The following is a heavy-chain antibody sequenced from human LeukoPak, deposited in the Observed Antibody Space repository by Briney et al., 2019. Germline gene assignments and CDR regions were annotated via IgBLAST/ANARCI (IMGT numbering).Heavy chain of an antibody. CDR3: AKVLGGTYGNYFDY. CDR2: ILASGGSM. J-gene: IGHJ4*02. CDR1: GFTFSSYA. D-gene: IGHD3-10*01. V-gene: IGHV3-23*01. Sequence: GGSLRLSCAASGFTFSSYAMSWVRQAPGKGLEWVSAILASGGSMYYADSVRGRFTISRDNSKNTLYLRMNSLRAEDTAVYYCAKVLGGTYGNYFDYWGQGTLVTVSS.